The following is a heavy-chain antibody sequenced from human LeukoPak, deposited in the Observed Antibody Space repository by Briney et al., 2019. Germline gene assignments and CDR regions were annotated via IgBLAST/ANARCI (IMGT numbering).Heavy chain of an antibody. CDR2: IIPIFGTA. CDR1: GGTFSSYA. CDR3: ASPRFMRYSYGSDYYYGMDV. Sequence: SVKVSFKASGGTFSSYAISWVRQAPGQGLEWMGGIIPIFGTANYAQKFQGRVTITADESTSTAYMELSSLRSEDTAVYYCASPRFMRYSYGSDYYYGMDVWGQGTTVTVSS. D-gene: IGHD5-18*01. V-gene: IGHV1-69*01. J-gene: IGHJ6*02.